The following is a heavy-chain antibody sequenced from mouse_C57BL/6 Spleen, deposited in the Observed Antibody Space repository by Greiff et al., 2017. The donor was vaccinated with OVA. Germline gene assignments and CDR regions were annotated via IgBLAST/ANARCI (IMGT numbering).Heavy chain of an antibody. J-gene: IGHJ4*01. CDR3: ASHEVGWRGSGRYYAMDY. CDR1: GYTFTEYT. D-gene: IGHD1-1*01. CDR2: FYPGRGSI. Sequence: VQRVESGAELVKPGASVKLSCKASGYTFTEYTIHWVKRGAGRGLEWIGWFYPGRGSIKCNEKVKDKATLTADKSSSTVYMELSRFTSETSAVYFCASHEVGWRGSGRYYAMDYWGQGTSVTVSS. V-gene: IGHV1-62-2*01.